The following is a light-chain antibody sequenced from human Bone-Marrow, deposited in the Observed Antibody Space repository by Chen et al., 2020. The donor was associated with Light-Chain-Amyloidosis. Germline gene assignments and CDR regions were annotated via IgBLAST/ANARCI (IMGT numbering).Light chain of an antibody. J-gene: IGLJ2*01. V-gene: IGLV3-25*03. CDR2: GDT. CDR3: QSADSSGTYEVI. CDR1: DLPTKY. Sequence: SYELTQPPSVSVSPGQTARITCSGDDLPTKYAYWYQQKRGQAPVVVIHGDTERPSGIAERFSGSSSGTTATLTISGVQAEDEADYHCQSADSSGTYEVIFGGGTKLTVL.